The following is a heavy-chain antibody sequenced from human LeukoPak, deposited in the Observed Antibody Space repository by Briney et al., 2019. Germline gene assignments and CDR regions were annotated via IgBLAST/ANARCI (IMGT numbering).Heavy chain of an antibody. CDR1: GGSFSGYY. CDR2: INHSGST. J-gene: IGHJ3*02. CDR3: ATMARGAFDS. Sequence: SETLSLTCAVYGGSFSGYYWSWIRQPPGKGLEWLGEINHSGSTNYNPSLKSRVTISVDTSKNQFSLKLSSVTAADTAVYYCATMARGAFDSWGQGTMVTDSS. D-gene: IGHD3-10*01. V-gene: IGHV4-34*01.